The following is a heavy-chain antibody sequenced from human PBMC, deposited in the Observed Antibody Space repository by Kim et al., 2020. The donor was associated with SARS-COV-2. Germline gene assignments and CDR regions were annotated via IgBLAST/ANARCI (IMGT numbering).Heavy chain of an antibody. V-gene: IGHV3-11*01. CDR3: ARDYDSSGYYVYYYYYYGMDV. CDR2: ISSSGSTI. J-gene: IGHJ6*02. CDR1: GFTFSDYY. Sequence: GGSLRLSCAASGFTFSDYYMSWIRQAPGKGLEWVSYISSSGSTIYYADSVKGRFTISRDNAKNSLYLQMNSLRAEDTAVYYCARDYDSSGYYVYYYYYYGMDVWGQGTTVTVSS. D-gene: IGHD3-22*01.